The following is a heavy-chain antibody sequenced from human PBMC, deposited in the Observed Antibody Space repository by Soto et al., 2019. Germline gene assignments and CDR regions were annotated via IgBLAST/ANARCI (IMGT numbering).Heavy chain of an antibody. CDR1: GYPVTAYY. D-gene: IGHD3-3*01. CDR3: ARGGGVGVAGSAAFDM. J-gene: IGHJ3*02. CDR2: INPATGAA. Sequence: QLHLVQSGAVVKKPGASVTVSCSASGYPVTAYYMHWVRQAPGRGLERMGGINPATGAAKYTQTLKGSVTRPRDTFTSMVFMVLSGLTSQDTVVFYWARGGGVGVAGSAAFDMWGQGTLVTVSA. V-gene: IGHV1-2*01.